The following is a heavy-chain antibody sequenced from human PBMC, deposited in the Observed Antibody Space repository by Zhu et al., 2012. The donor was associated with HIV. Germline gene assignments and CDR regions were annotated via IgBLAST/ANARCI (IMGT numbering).Heavy chain of an antibody. D-gene: IGHD1-26*01. CDR2: IYYSGTT. J-gene: IGHJ3*02. Sequence: QVQLQESGPGLVKPSQTLSPTCTVSGGSISSGDYYWSWVRQSPVRGLEWIGYIYYSGTTYYIPSLKSRVTISVDTSKNQFSLRLTSVTAADTAMYYCARKQWELLSAFDYLGPRDNGHRLF. V-gene: IGHV4-30-4*08. CDR3: ARKQWELLSAFDY. CDR1: GGSISSGDYY.